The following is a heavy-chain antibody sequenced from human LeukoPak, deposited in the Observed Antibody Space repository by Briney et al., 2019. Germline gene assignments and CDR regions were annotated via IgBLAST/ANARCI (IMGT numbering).Heavy chain of an antibody. CDR1: GGSISSYY. CDR3: ARVAVATRLGYFDY. CDR2: IYYSGST. V-gene: IGHV4-59*01. D-gene: IGHD5-12*01. Sequence: PSETLSLTCTVPGGSISSYYWSWIRQPPGKGLEWIGYIYYSGSTNYNPSLKSRFTISVDTSKNQFSLKLSSVTAADTAVYYCARVAVATRLGYFDYWGQGTLVTVSS. J-gene: IGHJ4*02.